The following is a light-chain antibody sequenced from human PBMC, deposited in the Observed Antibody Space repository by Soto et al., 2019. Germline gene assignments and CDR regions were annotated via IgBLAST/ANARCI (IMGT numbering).Light chain of an antibody. CDR3: QQYKSYWT. CDR1: QSISYW. V-gene: IGKV1-5*01. CDR2: DAS. Sequence: DIQMTQSPSTLSASVGDRVTITCRASQSISYWLAWFQQKPGKAPKVLIYDASSLESGVPSRFSGSGSGTEFTLTISSLQPDDFATYYCQQYKSYWTSGQGTKVEIK. J-gene: IGKJ1*01.